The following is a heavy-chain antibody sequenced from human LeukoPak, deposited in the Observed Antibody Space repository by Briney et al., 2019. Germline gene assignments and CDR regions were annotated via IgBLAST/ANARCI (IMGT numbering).Heavy chain of an antibody. CDR3: AVRGTYYYDSSGPSWDRFDP. CDR1: GGSFSGYY. Sequence: SETLSLTCAVYGGSFSGYYWSWIRQPPGKGLEWIGEINHSGSTNYNPSLKSRVTISVDTSKNQFSLKLSSVTAADTAVYYCAVRGTYYYDSSGPSWDRFDPWGQGTLVTVSS. V-gene: IGHV4-34*01. D-gene: IGHD3-22*01. J-gene: IGHJ5*02. CDR2: INHSGST.